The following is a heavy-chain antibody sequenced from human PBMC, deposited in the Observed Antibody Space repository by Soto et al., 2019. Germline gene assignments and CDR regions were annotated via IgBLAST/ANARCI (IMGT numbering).Heavy chain of an antibody. CDR3: VRPYYSTSWFPFDR. CDR1: GFDFGDYY. V-gene: IGHV3-11*01. Sequence: WGALLVCCTGSGFDFGDYYMSWIRQAPGKGLEWVSYIDSGDGTTYYTDSVKGRFTISRDNAKKTVYLQMSSLRVEDTALYYCVRPYYSTSWFPFDRWGQGTLVTVSS. J-gene: IGHJ4*02. CDR2: IDSGDGTT. D-gene: IGHD2-2*01.